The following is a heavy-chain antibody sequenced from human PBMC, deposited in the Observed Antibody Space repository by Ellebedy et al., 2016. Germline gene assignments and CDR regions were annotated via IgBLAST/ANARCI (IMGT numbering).Heavy chain of an antibody. V-gene: IGHV3-23*01. CDR3: AKDLYDILPPSGLFDP. Sequence: GGSLRLSCAASGFTFSSYAMSWVRQAPGKGLEWVSAISGSGGSTYYADSVKGRFTISRDNSKNTLYLQMNSLRAEDTAVYYCAKDLYDILPPSGLFDPWGQGTLVAVSS. CDR1: GFTFSSYA. D-gene: IGHD3-9*01. CDR2: ISGSGGST. J-gene: IGHJ5*02.